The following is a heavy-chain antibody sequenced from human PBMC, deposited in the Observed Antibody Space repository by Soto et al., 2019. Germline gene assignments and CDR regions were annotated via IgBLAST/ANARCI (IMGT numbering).Heavy chain of an antibody. D-gene: IGHD3-9*01. V-gene: IGHV3-30*18. CDR1: GFSLSNYA. CDR2: TSNDGKKF. J-gene: IGHJ4*01. CDR3: AKAGEVFGLAVLDYLDS. Sequence: GGSLRLSCEVSGFSLSNYAIHWVRQAPGKGLEWVAVTSNDGKKFSYAGSVRGRFTVSRDNPKSTVSLEMNSRRSDDTGIYFCAKAGEVFGLAVLDYLDSWGPGVPVAVSS.